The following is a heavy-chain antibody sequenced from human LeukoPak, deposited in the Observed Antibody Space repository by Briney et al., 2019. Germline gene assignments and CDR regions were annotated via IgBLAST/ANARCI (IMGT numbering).Heavy chain of an antibody. V-gene: IGHV4-39*07. D-gene: IGHD2-2*01. CDR1: GGSISSSSYY. Sequence: SETLSLTCTVSGGSISSSSYYWGLIRQPPGKGREWIGSIYYSGSTYYNQSLKSRVTISVDTSKNQFCLKLNSVTAADTAVYYCARDCSSTSCYLRTFDPWGQGTLVTVSS. CDR2: IYYSGST. CDR3: ARDCSSTSCYLRTFDP. J-gene: IGHJ5*02.